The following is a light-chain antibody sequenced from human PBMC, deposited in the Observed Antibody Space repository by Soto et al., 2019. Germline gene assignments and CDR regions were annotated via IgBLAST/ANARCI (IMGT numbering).Light chain of an antibody. CDR3: QQYNNWTKT. Sequence: EIVMTQSPATLSVSPGESATLSGMAIQSVSSNLAWYQQKPGQAPRLLIYGASTRATGIPARFSGSGSGTEFTLTISSLQPEDFAVYYCQQYNNWTKTFGQGTKVDIK. CDR2: GAS. J-gene: IGKJ1*01. CDR1: QSVSSN. V-gene: IGKV3D-15*01.